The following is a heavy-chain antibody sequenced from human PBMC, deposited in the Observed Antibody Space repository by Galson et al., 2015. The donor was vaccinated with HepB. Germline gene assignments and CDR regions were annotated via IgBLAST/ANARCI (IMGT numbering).Heavy chain of an antibody. CDR3: ARGYGSGTYYPDY. D-gene: IGHD3-10*01. CDR1: GFAFSIYS. J-gene: IGHJ4*02. CDR2: ISSSGSTI. Sequence: SLRLSCAASGFAFSIYSMNWVRQTPGKGLEWIAYISSSGSTIYYADSVKGRFTISRDNAKNSQYLQMNSLRDEDTAVYYCARGYGSGTYYPDYWGQGTLVTVSS. V-gene: IGHV3-48*02.